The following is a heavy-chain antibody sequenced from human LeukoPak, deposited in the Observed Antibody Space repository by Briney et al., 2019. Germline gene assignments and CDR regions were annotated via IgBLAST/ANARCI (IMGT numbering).Heavy chain of an antibody. D-gene: IGHD1-20*01. CDR1: GGSIRNYY. CDR3: ARLYYNWNDGAEY. J-gene: IGHJ4*02. Sequence: SETLSLTCSVSGGSIRNYYWTWIRQPPGKGLEWIGHVSNSGNTKYNPSLKSRVTISIDTSKKHFSLNLSSVSAADTALYYCARLYYNWNDGAEYWGQGTLVTVSS. CDR2: VSNSGNT. V-gene: IGHV4-59*08.